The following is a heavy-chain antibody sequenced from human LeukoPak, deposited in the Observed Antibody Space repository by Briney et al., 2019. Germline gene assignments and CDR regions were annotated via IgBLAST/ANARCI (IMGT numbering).Heavy chain of an antibody. CDR3: ARPLDSSNNYFDY. CDR1: GFTFSRNA. D-gene: IGHD6-13*01. Sequence: GGSLRLSCAASGFTFSRNATNWVRQAPGKGLEWVSFISSSNYMSYADSVKGRFTISRDNAKNSLYLQMNSLRAEDTAVYYCARPLDSSNNYFDYWGQGTLVTVSA. V-gene: IGHV3-21*01. J-gene: IGHJ4*02. CDR2: ISSSNYM.